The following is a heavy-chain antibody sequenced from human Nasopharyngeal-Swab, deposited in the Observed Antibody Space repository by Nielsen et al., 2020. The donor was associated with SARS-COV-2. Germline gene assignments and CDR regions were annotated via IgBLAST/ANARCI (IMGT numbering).Heavy chain of an antibody. J-gene: IGHJ6*02. D-gene: IGHD3-3*01. Sequence: KVSCKASVDTFSLYAISWVRQLPGKGLAWMGIIYPRYSDTSYIPSFQGQVTISADKSISTAYLQWSSLKASDTAMYYCVRPEFLATSFKDYFQYGMDVWGQGTMVTVPS. CDR1: VDTFSLYA. CDR3: VRPEFLATSFKDYFQYGMDV. CDR2: IYPRYSDT. V-gene: IGHV5-51*01.